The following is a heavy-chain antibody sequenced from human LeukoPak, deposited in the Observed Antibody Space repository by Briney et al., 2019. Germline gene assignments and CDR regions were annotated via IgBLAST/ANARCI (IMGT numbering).Heavy chain of an antibody. Sequence: ASVTVSCKASGYTFTGYYMHWVRQAPGQGLEWMGWINPNSGGTNYAQKFQGWVTMTRDTSISTAYMELSRLRSDDTAVYYCARDRRPLYYYDSSGSYHFWYFDLWGRGTLVTVSS. D-gene: IGHD3-22*01. CDR1: GYTFTGYY. CDR2: INPNSGGT. J-gene: IGHJ2*01. V-gene: IGHV1-2*04. CDR3: ARDRRPLYYYDSSGSYHFWYFDL.